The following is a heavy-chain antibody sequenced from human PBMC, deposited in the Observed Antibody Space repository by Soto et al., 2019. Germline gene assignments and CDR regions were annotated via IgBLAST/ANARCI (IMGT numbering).Heavy chain of an antibody. CDR3: ARESHDILTGPPWVWYFDL. D-gene: IGHD3-9*01. CDR1: GGSFSGYY. J-gene: IGHJ2*01. CDR2: INDRGSI. V-gene: IGHV4-34*01. Sequence: QVQLQQWGAGPLRPLETLSLTCGVSGGSFSGYYWAWIRQSPGKGLEWLGEINDRGSINYNPSLKSRVSISVDTWKKHYSLRRGSVTAADTAVYYCARESHDILTGPPWVWYFDLWGRGTLVTVSS.